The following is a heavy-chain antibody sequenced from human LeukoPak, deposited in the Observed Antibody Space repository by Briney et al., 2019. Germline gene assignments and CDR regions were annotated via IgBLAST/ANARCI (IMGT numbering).Heavy chain of an antibody. V-gene: IGHV3-74*03. CDR2: INYDGTTT. J-gene: IGHJ4*02. Sequence: GGSLRLSCAASGVNFSSYWMHWVRQAPGQGLVWISRINYDGTTTTYADSVKGRFTISRDNAKNTLYLQMNSLRAEDTAAFYCGRGRSREYSGYVIDYWGQGTPITVSS. CDR1: GVNFSSYW. D-gene: IGHD5-12*01. CDR3: GRGRSREYSGYVIDY.